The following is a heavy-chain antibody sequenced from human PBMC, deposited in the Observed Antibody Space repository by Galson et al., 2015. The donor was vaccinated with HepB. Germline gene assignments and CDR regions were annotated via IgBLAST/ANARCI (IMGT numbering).Heavy chain of an antibody. Sequence: SLRLSCAASGFTFSSYGMHWVRQAPGKGLEWVAVIWYDGSNKYYADSVKGRFTISRDNSKNTLYLQMNSLRAEDTAVYYCAREKRYFDWLSSAFDYWGQGTLVTVSS. CDR1: GFTFSSYG. V-gene: IGHV3-33*01. CDR2: IWYDGSNK. D-gene: IGHD3-9*01. J-gene: IGHJ4*02. CDR3: AREKRYFDWLSSAFDY.